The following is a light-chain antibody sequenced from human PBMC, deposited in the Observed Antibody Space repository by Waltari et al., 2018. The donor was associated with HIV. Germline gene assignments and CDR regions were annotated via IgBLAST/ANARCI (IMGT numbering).Light chain of an antibody. V-gene: IGLV2-14*01. Sequence: QSALTQPASVSGSPGQSITISCTGINVDVGAFKFVSWYQHHPGKAPTLIIYEVHNRPSGVSDRFSGSKSGNSASLTISGLQTADEADYYCTSYTSGSVLFGGGTNLTVL. CDR3: TSYTSGSVL. CDR2: EVH. J-gene: IGLJ2*01. CDR1: NVDVGAFKF.